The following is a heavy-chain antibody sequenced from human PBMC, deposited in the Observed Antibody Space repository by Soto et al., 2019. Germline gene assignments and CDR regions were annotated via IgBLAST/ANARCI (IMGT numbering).Heavy chain of an antibody. CDR2: IYYSGST. V-gene: IGHV4-59*08. D-gene: IGHD3-10*01. CDR3: ARHKPLRTWPSGSGGAHDY. Sequence: SETLSLTCTVSGGSISSYYWSWIRQPPGKGLEWIGYIYYSGSTNYNPSLKSRVTISVDTSKNQFSLKLSSVTAADTAVYYCARHKPLRTWPSGSGGAHDYWGQGTLVTVSS. J-gene: IGHJ4*02. CDR1: GGSISSYY.